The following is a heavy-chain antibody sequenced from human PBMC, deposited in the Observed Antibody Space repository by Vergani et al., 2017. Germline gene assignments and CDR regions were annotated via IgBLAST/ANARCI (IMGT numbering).Heavy chain of an antibody. V-gene: IGHV1-46*01. D-gene: IGHD2-15*01. J-gene: IGHJ4*02. CDR3: ARRHCSGGSCYSGFDY. Sequence: QVQLVQSGAEVKKPGASVKVSCKASGYTFTSYYMHWVRQAPGQGLEWMGIINPSGGSTSYAQKFQGRVTMTRDTSTSTVYMELSSLRSEDTAVYYCARRHCSGGSCYSGFDYWGQGTLVTVSS. CDR2: INPSGGST. CDR1: GYTFTSYY.